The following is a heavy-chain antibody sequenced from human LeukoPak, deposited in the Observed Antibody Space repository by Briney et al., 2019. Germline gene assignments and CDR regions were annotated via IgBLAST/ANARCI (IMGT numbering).Heavy chain of an antibody. J-gene: IGHJ6*03. CDR3: TREVGSWYYYYYYYMDV. CDR1: GVTFSGSA. D-gene: IGHD6-13*01. Sequence: QPGGCLRLSCAASGVTFSGSAMHWVRQASGNGLAGVGRIRSKAKRYATAYAASVKGRFTISRDDSKNTAYLQMNSLKTEDTAVYYCTREVGSWYYYYYYYMDVWGKGTTVTVS. CDR2: IRSKAKRYAT. V-gene: IGHV3-73*01.